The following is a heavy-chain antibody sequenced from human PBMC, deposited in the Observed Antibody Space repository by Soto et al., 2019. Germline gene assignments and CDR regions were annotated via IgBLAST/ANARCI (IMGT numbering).Heavy chain of an antibody. V-gene: IGHV4-39*01. CDR1: GGSISSSSYY. CDR3: ARGSRVSYYYGSGSNQRNLYYFDY. CDR2: IYYSGST. Sequence: SETLSLTCTVSGGSISSSSYYWGWIRQPPGKGLEWIGSIYYSGSTYYNPSLKSRVTISVDTSKNQFSLKLSSVTAADTAVYYCARGSRVSYYYGSGSNQRNLYYFDYWGQGTLVTVSS. J-gene: IGHJ4*02. D-gene: IGHD3-10*01.